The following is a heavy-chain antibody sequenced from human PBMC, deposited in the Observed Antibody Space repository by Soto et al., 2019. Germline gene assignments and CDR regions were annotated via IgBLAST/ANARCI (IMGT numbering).Heavy chain of an antibody. D-gene: IGHD2-15*01. CDR1: GGSFSGYY. Sequence: NPSETLSLTCAVYGGSFSGYYWSWIRQPPGKGLEWIGEINHSGSTNYNPSLKSRVTISVDTSKNQFSLKLSSVTAADTAVYYCARGRVAARKWFDPWGQGTLVTVSS. V-gene: IGHV4-34*01. CDR3: ARGRVAARKWFDP. J-gene: IGHJ5*02. CDR2: INHSGST.